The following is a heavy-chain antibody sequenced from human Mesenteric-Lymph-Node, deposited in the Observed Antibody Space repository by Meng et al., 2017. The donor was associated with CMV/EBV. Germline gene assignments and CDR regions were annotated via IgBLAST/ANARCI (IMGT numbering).Heavy chain of an antibody. CDR1: GYTFINFG. CDR2: ISPYNGNT. CDR3: AREGREGYFDY. Sequence: ASVKVSCKASGYTFINFGVTWVRQAPGQGLEWMGWISPYNGNTEYAQNFQGRVTMTTDRPTSTAYMELRSLRSDDTAVYYCAREGREGYFDYWGQGTLVTVSS. V-gene: IGHV1-18*04. J-gene: IGHJ4*02.